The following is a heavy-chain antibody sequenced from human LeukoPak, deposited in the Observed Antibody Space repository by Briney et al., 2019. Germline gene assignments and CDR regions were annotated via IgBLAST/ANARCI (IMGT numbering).Heavy chain of an antibody. CDR2: IKQGGSEK. V-gene: IGHV3-7*01. CDR3: ARDPYSGGYGADYYYYMDV. Sequence: GGSLRLSCAASGFTFSSYWMSWVRQAPGKGLEWVANIKQGGSEKYYVDSVKGRFTISRDNAKNSLYLQMDSLTAEDTAVYYCARDPYSGGYGADYYYYMDVWGKGTTVTVSS. CDR1: GFTFSSYW. J-gene: IGHJ6*03. D-gene: IGHD1-26*01.